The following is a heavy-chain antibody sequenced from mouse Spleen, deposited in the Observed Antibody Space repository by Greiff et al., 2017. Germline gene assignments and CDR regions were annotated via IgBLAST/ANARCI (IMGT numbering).Heavy chain of an antibody. V-gene: IGHV1-55*01. J-gene: IGHJ2*01. CDR1: GYTFTSYW. CDR3: ARWDLTGTVPFDY. Sequence: QVQLQQSGTELVKPGASVKMSCQTSGYTFTSYWIAWVKQRPGQGLEWIGDIYPGSGSTHFNEKFKSKATLTVDTSSSTAYMQLSSLTSEDSAVYYCARWDLTGTVPFDYWGQGTTLTVSS. D-gene: IGHD4-1*01. CDR2: IYPGSGST.